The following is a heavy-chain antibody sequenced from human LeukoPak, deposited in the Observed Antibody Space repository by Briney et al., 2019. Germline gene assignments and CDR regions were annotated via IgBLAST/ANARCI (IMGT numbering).Heavy chain of an antibody. Sequence: SETLSLTCAVYGGSFSGYYWSWLRQPPGKGLEWIGEINHSGSTNYNPSLKSRVTISVDTSKNQFSLKLSSVTAADTAVYYCRSGWYRHYYYYMDVWGKGTTVTVSS. V-gene: IGHV4-34*01. CDR2: INHSGST. D-gene: IGHD6-13*01. J-gene: IGHJ6*03. CDR1: GGSFSGYY. CDR3: RSGWYRHYYYYMDV.